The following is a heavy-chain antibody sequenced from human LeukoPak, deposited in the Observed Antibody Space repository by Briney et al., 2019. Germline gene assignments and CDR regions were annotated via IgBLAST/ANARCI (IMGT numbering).Heavy chain of an antibody. CDR3: ARRIMVRGPRGGHWFDP. J-gene: IGHJ5*02. CDR1: GGSISSYY. Sequence: SVTLSLTCTVSGGSISSYYWSWIRQPPGKGLEWIGYIYYSGSTNYNPSLKSRVTISVDTSKNQFSLKLSSVTAADTAVYYCARRIMVRGPRGGHWFDPWGQGTLVTVSS. V-gene: IGHV4-59*08. D-gene: IGHD3-10*01. CDR2: IYYSGST.